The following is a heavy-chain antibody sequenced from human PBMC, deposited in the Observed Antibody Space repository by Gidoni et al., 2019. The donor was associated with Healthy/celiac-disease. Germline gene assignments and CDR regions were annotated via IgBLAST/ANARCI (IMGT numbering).Heavy chain of an antibody. CDR1: GGTFSSYA. D-gene: IGHD1-26*01. Sequence: QVQLVQSGAEVKKPGSSVKVSCKASGGTFSSYAISWVRQAPGQGREWRGRIIPILGIANYAQKFKGRVTITADKSTSTAYMELSSMRSEDTAVYYCARPNSIVGATSSYYYGMDVWGQGTTVTVSS. V-gene: IGHV1-69*04. CDR2: IIPILGIA. J-gene: IGHJ6*02. CDR3: ARPNSIVGATSSYYYGMDV.